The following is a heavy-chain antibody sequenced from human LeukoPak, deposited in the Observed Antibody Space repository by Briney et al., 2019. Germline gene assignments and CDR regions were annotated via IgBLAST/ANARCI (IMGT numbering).Heavy chain of an antibody. Sequence: SXTLXLTCTVSGRSISNYYWSWIRQPAGKGVEWIGRIYNSGGTNYNPSLKTGGTISVDKSKNQISLNLSSVTAADTAMYYCARAAEYSSGWYLFDYWGQGILVTVSA. V-gene: IGHV4-4*07. CDR2: IYNSGGT. J-gene: IGHJ4*02. D-gene: IGHD6-19*01. CDR1: GRSISNYY. CDR3: ARAAEYSSGWYLFDY.